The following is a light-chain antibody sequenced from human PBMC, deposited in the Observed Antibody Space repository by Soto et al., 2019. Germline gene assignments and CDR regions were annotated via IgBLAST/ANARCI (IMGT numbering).Light chain of an antibody. CDR2: SAS. CDR3: QQTYSTSWT. V-gene: IGKV1-39*01. CDR1: HSISDF. J-gene: IGKJ1*01. Sequence: DIQMTQFPSSVSASVGDTVTITCRAAHSISDFLSWYQVKPGKAPRLLIYSASRLHSGVPSRFSGSGSGTDFTLTISSLQPEDFATYFCQQTYSTSWTFGQGTKVDIK.